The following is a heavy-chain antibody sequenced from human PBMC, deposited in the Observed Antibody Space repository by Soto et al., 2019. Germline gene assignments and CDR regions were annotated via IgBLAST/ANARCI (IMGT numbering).Heavy chain of an antibody. V-gene: IGHV1-69*02. CDR1: GGTFSSYT. D-gene: IGHD6-13*01. CDR2: IIPILGIA. J-gene: IGHJ6*02. Sequence: SVKVSCKASGGTFSSYTISWVRQAPGQGLEWMGRIIPILGIANYAQKFQGRVTITADESTSTAYMELSSLRSEDTAVYYCARYSSSWSYYYYYGMDVWGQGTTVTVSS. CDR3: ARYSSSWSYYYYYGMDV.